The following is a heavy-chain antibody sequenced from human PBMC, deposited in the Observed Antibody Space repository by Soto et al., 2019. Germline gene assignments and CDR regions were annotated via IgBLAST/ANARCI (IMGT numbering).Heavy chain of an antibody. CDR2: ISYDGSNK. V-gene: IGHV3-30-3*01. J-gene: IGHJ6*02. CDR1: GFTFSSYA. Sequence: PGGSLRLSCAASGFTFSSYAMHWVRQAPGKGLEWVAVISYDGSNKYYADSVKGRFTISRDNSKNTLYLQMNSLRAEDTAVYYCARSQAVAGVYYYYGMDVWGQGTTVTVSS. CDR3: ARSQAVAGVYYYYGMDV. D-gene: IGHD6-19*01.